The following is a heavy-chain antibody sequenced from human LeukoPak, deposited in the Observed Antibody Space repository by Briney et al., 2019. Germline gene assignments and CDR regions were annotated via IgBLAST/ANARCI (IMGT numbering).Heavy chain of an antibody. CDR2: INPDGSNM. CDR1: GFSFSSYW. CDR3: VSGFLQWLY. D-gene: IGHD3-3*01. J-gene: IGHJ4*02. Sequence: GGSLRLSCAASGFSFSSYWMSWVRQAPGKGLEGVADINPDGSNMLYVDSVKGRFTISRDNAKNSLYLQMNNLRAEDTAVYFCVSGFLQWLYWGQGTLVTVSS. V-gene: IGHV3-7*01.